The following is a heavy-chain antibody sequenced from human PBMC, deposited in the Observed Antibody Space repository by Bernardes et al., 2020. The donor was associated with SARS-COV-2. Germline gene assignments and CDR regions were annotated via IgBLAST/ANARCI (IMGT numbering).Heavy chain of an antibody. Sequence: TLVKPTQTLTLTCTFSGFSLSTSGVGVGWIRQPPGKALEWLASIYWDDDKRYSPSLNSRLTITKDTSKNQVVLTLTNMDPVDTATYYCAHRPRSSSWLDNPFDYWGQGTLVTVSS. CDR2: IYWDDDK. CDR1: GFSLSTSGVG. CDR3: AHRPRSSSWLDNPFDY. D-gene: IGHD6-13*01. J-gene: IGHJ4*02. V-gene: IGHV2-5*02.